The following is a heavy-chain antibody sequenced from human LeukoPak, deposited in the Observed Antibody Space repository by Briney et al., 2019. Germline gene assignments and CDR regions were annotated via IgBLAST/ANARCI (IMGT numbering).Heavy chain of an antibody. J-gene: IGHJ5*02. D-gene: IGHD2-2*03. CDR2: IYHSGST. V-gene: IGHV4-4*07. CDR1: GGSISSYY. Sequence: PSETLSLTCSVSGGSISSYYWSWIRQPAGKGLEWIGSIYHSGSTYYNPSLKSRVTISVDTSKNQFSLKLSSVTAADTAVYYCARGSGRMDIVVVPAATNWFDPWGQGTLVTVSS. CDR3: ARGSGRMDIVVVPAATNWFDP.